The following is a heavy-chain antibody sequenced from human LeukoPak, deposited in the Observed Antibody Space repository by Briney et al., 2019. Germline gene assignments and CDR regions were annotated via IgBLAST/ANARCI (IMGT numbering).Heavy chain of an antibody. CDR3: AKFAGSFIGSGSNHFDY. J-gene: IGHJ4*02. Sequence: PGGSLRLSCAASGFTFSSYVMSWVRQAPGKGLEWVSAISGSGGSTYYADSVKGRFTISRDNSKNTLYLQMNSLRAEDTAVYYCAKFAGSFIGSGSNHFDYWGQGTLVTVSS. CDR2: ISGSGGST. D-gene: IGHD3-10*01. CDR1: GFTFSSYV. V-gene: IGHV3-23*01.